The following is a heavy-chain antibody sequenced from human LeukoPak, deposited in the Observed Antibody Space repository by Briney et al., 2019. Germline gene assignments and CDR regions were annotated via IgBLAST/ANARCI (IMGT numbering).Heavy chain of an antibody. Sequence: SQTLSLTCAVSGVSISSGGYSWSWIRQPPGKGLEWIGYIYHSGSTYYNPSLKSRVTISVDRSKNQFSLKLSSVTAADTAVYYCARAYSGSYRPGYYFDYWGQGTLVTVSS. CDR1: GVSISSGGYS. CDR2: IYHSGST. CDR3: ARAYSGSYRPGYYFDY. J-gene: IGHJ4*02. V-gene: IGHV4-30-2*01. D-gene: IGHD1-26*01.